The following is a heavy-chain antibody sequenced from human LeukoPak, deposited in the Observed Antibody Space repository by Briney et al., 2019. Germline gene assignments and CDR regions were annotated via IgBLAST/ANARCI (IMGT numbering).Heavy chain of an antibody. CDR3: ARVVLTGYTPFDY. J-gene: IGHJ4*02. CDR1: GGSISSSSYY. V-gene: IGHV4-39*07. CDR2: IYYSGST. D-gene: IGHD3-9*01. Sequence: SETLSLTCTVSGGSISSSSYYWGWIRQPPGKGLEWIGSIYYSGSTYYNPSLKSRVTISVDTSKNQFSLKLSSVTAADTAVYYCARVVLTGYTPFDYWGQGTLVTVSS.